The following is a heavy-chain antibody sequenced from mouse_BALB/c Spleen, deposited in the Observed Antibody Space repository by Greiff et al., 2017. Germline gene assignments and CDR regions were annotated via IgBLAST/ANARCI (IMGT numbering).Heavy chain of an antibody. CDR2: IWSGGST. CDR1: GFSLTSYG. CDR3: ASTAWFAY. J-gene: IGHJ3*01. V-gene: IGHV2-2*02. D-gene: IGHD1-1*01. Sequence: VQLQESGPGLVQPSQSLSITCTVSGFSLTSYGVHWVRQSPGKGLEWLGVIWSGGSTDYNAVFISRLSISKDNSKSQVFFKMNSLQANDTAIYYCASTAWFAYWGQGTLVTVSA.